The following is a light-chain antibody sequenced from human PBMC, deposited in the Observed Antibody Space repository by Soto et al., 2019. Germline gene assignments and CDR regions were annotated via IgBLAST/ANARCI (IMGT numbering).Light chain of an antibody. CDR3: QRYGNSPPWT. CDR1: QSFGSSF. CDR2: GAS. J-gene: IGKJ1*01. Sequence: EVVLTQSPGTLSLSAGERATLSCRASQSFGSSFLAWYQQKPGQAPRLLIYGASTRATGIPDRFSGSGSGADFTPTISRLEPEDSAVYYCQRYGNSPPWTFGQGTKVEIK. V-gene: IGKV3-20*01.